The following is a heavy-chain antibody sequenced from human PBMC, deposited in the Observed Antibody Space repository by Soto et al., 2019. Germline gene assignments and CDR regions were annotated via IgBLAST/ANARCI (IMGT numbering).Heavy chain of an antibody. J-gene: IGHJ4*02. CDR3: ASQYYYDSSGSQTFDY. V-gene: IGHV4-39*07. D-gene: IGHD3-22*01. CDR2: IYYSGAT. Sequence: PSETLSLTCTVSGGSISSSDYYWAWVRQPPGKGLEWIGSIYYSGATYYNPSLKSRVTLSVDTSRDQFSLKLSSVTAADTAVYYCASQYYYDSSGSQTFDYWGQGTQVTVSS. CDR1: GGSISSSDYY.